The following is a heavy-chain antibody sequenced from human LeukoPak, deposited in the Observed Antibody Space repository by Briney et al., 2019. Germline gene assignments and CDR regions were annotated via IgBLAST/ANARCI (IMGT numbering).Heavy chain of an antibody. CDR1: GFTFKTYA. CDR3: APRRYSTLALDAFNI. J-gene: IGHJ3*02. D-gene: IGHD6-13*01. Sequence: GGSLRLSCAASGFTFKTYAMTWVRQAPGKELEWVSTVSDSGTGTYYAESVKDRFTISRDNSKNTLYLQMNGLRAEDTAVYYCAPRRYSTLALDAFNIWGHGTMVTVSS. CDR2: VSDSGTGT. V-gene: IGHV3-23*01.